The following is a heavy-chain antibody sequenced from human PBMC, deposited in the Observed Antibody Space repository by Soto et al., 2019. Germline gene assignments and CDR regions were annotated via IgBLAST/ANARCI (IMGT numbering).Heavy chain of an antibody. CDR1: GGSISSPKW. CDR2: ISQSGAT. Sequence: QVQLQDSGPGLVKPSGTLSRTCGVSGGSISSPKWWTWVRQSPGKGLEWIGEISQSGATNYNPSLKRRVTISLDKSKIQFSLNLSSVAAADTAVYFCASRRIRSTSGGMDVWGQGTTVTVSS. J-gene: IGHJ6*02. V-gene: IGHV4-4*02. CDR3: ASRRIRSTSGGMDV. D-gene: IGHD1-26*01.